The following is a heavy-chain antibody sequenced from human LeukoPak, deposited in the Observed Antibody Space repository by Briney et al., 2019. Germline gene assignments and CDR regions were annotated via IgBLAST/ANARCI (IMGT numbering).Heavy chain of an antibody. J-gene: IGHJ4*02. CDR1: GYSFTSYW. Sequence: GESLKISYKGSGYSFTSYWIGWVRQMPGKGLEWMGIIYPGDSDTRYSPSFQGQVTISAGKSISTAYLQWSSLKASDTAMYYCARVVVRAAAGSYYFDYWGQGTLVTVSS. CDR2: IYPGDSDT. CDR3: ARVVVRAAAGSYYFDY. V-gene: IGHV5-51*01. D-gene: IGHD6-13*01.